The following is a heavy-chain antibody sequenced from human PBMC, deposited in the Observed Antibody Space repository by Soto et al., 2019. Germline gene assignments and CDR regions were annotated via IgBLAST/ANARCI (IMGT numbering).Heavy chain of an antibody. CDR2: IYSGGSA. V-gene: IGHV3-53*02. D-gene: IGHD4-17*01. CDR1: GFTVSINY. Sequence: EVQLVETGGGLIQPGGSLRLSCAASGFTVSINYTSWVRQAPGKGLEWVSVIYSGGSAYYADSVKGRFTISRDNFKNTLFLQMNSLRAEDTAVYYCARDGDYGDYGYWGQGPLVTVSS. CDR3: ARDGDYGDYGY. J-gene: IGHJ4*02.